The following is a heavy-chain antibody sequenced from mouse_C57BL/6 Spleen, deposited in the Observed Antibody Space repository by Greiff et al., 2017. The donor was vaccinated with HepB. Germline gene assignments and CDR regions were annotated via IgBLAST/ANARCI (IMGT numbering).Heavy chain of an antibody. CDR3: ARVNYGFDY. J-gene: IGHJ2*01. CDR1: GFTFSDYY. D-gene: IGHD1-1*01. Sequence: EVQVVESEGGLVQPGSSMKLSCTASGFTFSDYYMAWVRQVPEKGLEWVANINYDGSSTYYLDSLKSRFIISRDNAKNILYLQMSSLKSEDTATYYCARVNYGFDYWGQGTTLTVSS. V-gene: IGHV5-16*01. CDR2: INYDGSST.